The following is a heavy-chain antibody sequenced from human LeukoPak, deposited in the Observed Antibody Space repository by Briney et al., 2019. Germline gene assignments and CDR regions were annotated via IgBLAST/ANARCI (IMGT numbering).Heavy chain of an antibody. CDR1: GYTFTSYA. CDR2: INAGNGNT. V-gene: IGHV1-3*01. J-gene: IGHJ6*02. Sequence: GASVKVSCKASGYTFTSYAMHWVHQAPGQRLEWMGWINAGNGNTKYSQKFQGRVTITRDTSASTVYMELSSLRSEDTAVYYCARARLRGYYYYGMDVWGQGTTVTVSS. D-gene: IGHD4-17*01. CDR3: ARARLRGYYYYGMDV.